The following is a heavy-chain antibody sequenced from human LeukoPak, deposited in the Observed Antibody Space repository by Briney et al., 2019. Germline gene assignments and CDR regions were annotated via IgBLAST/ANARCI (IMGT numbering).Heavy chain of an antibody. CDR2: ISGSGGST. J-gene: IGHJ3*02. CDR1: GFTFSSYA. V-gene: IGHV3-23*01. Sequence: GVSLRLSCAASGFTFSSYAMSWVRQAPGKGLEWVSAISGSGGSTYYADSVKGRFTISRDNSKNTLYLKMNSLRAEDTAVYYCAKGIGGFNIVVVPAAQTPDAFDIWGQGTMVTVSS. D-gene: IGHD2-2*01. CDR3: AKGIGGFNIVVVPAAQTPDAFDI.